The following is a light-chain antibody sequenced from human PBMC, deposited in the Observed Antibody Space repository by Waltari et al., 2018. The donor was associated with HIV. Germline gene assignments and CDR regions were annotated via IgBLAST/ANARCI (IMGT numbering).Light chain of an antibody. Sequence: EIVLTQSPATLSLSPGERATLSCRASQSVANYVAWYQQKPGQAPRLLIYEASHRASGIPARFSGSVSGTDFTLTISSLEPEDSALYYCQQRRNWPRLTFGGGTKVEIK. CDR2: EAS. V-gene: IGKV3-11*01. CDR1: QSVANY. J-gene: IGKJ4*01. CDR3: QQRRNWPRLT.